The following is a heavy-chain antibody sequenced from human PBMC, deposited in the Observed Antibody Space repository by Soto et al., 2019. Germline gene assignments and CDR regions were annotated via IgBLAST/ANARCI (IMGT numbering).Heavy chain of an antibody. CDR1: GFSLGTSGVG. D-gene: IGHD6-13*01. Sequence: QITLKESGPTLVKPTQTLTLTCTFSGFSLGTSGVGMAWIRQPPGKALEWLALIYWDDDKRYSPSLKSRLTITKDPSKNQVVPTMTNLDPVDTATYYCAHRRSIAAAGTGALDIWGQGTMVTVSS. CDR2: IYWDDDK. J-gene: IGHJ3*02. CDR3: AHRRSIAAAGTGALDI. V-gene: IGHV2-5*02.